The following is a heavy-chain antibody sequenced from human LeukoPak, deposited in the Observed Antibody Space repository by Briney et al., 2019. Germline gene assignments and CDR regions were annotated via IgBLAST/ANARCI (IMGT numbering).Heavy chain of an antibody. Sequence: PGGSLRLSCAVSGFTFGSYAMSWVRQAPGKGLQWVSGASGSGNKTHYVDSVKGRFTISRDNSKNTLYLQMNSLRAEDTAVYYCAKADGDHYASSGSFDYWGQGNLVTVS. CDR3: AKADGDHYASSGSFDY. CDR2: ASGSGNKT. CDR1: GFTFGSYA. D-gene: IGHD3-22*01. J-gene: IGHJ4*02. V-gene: IGHV3-23*01.